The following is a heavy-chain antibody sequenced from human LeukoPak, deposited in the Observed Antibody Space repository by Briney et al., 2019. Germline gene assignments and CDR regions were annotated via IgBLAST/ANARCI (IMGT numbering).Heavy chain of an antibody. J-gene: IGHJ4*02. CDR3: TTVTAGY. V-gene: IGHV3-15*01. Sequence: GGSLRLSCAASGFTFSNAWMSWVRQAPGKGLEWVGRIKSKTDGETTDYAAPVKGRFTISRDDSKNTLYLQMNSLKTEDTAVYYCTTVTAGYWGQGTLVTVSS. D-gene: IGHD5-18*01. CDR1: GFTFSNAW. CDR2: IKSKTDGETT.